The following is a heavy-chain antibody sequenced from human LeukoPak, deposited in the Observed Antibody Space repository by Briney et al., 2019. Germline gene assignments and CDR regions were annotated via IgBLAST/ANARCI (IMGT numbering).Heavy chain of an antibody. D-gene: IGHD5-18*01. CDR1: GFTFSSYS. V-gene: IGHV3-30*02. CDR3: AKDRLRGYTYVDY. CDR2: IRYDGSSK. J-gene: IGHJ4*02. Sequence: GGSLRLSCAASGFTFSSYSIHWVRQAPGKGLEWVAFIRYDGSSKSYADAVKGRFTISRDNSKNTLYLQMNSLRAEDTAVYYCAKDRLRGYTYVDYWGQGTLVTVSS.